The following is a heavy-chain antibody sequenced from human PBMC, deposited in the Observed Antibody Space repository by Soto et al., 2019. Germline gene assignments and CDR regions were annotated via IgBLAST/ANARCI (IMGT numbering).Heavy chain of an antibody. J-gene: IGHJ6*02. CDR1: GFTFGDYA. V-gene: IGHV3-49*03. D-gene: IGHD2-2*01. CDR2: IRSKAYGGTT. CDR3: TREKGFCSSTSCYAYSTTDYYYYGMDV. Sequence: PGGSLRLSCTASGFTFGDYAMSWFCQAPGKGLEWVGFIRSKAYGGTTEYAASVKGRFTISRDDSKSIAYLQMNSLKTEDTAVYYCTREKGFCSSTSCYAYSTTDYYYYGMDVWGQGTTVTVSS.